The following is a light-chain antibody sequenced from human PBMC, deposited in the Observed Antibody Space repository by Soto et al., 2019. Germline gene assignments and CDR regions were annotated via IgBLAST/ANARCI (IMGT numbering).Light chain of an antibody. CDR2: GAS. CDR1: QSVSFTY. V-gene: IGKV3-20*01. CDR3: QQYNRYAVT. Sequence: EIVLTQSPGTLSLSPGERATLSCRASQSVSFTYLAWYQQKPGQAPRLLIYGASSRATGIPDRFSGSGSGTDFTLTISGLQPDDFAVYYCQQYNRYAVTFGQGTKVDIK. J-gene: IGKJ1*01.